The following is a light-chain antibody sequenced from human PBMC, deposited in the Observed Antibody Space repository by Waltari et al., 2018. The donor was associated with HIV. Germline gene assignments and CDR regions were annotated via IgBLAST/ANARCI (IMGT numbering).Light chain of an antibody. V-gene: IGLV3-25*03. Sequence: SYELTQPPSVSVSPGQTARITCSGDALPKPSAYWYQQKPGQAPVLVIYKDSERPSGIPERFSGSSSGTTVTLTISGVQAEDEADYYCQSADTSGTHVVFGGGTKLTVL. CDR3: QSADTSGTHVV. J-gene: IGLJ2*01. CDR2: KDS. CDR1: ALPKPS.